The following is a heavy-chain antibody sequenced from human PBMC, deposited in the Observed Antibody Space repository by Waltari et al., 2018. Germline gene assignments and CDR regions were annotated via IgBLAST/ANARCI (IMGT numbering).Heavy chain of an antibody. J-gene: IGHJ6*02. CDR3: ASPGRGSGSEPDGDYGMDV. Sequence: EVQLVESGGGLVQPGGSLRRSYAAPGCTCSSYWLSWVRQSPGKELCWVANIKQDGSEKYYVDSVKGRFTISRDNPKNTLYLQMNSLRAEDTAVYYCASPGRGSGSEPDGDYGMDVWGQGTTVTVSS. D-gene: IGHD1-26*01. CDR1: GCTCSSYW. CDR2: IKQDGSEK. V-gene: IGHV3-7*01.